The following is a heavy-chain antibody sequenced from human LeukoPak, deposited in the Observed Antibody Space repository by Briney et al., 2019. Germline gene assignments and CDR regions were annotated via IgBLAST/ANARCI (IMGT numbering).Heavy chain of an antibody. CDR3: ARGPYSYDSSGAFDI. CDR1: GGSISSGDYS. CDR2: IYYSGST. Sequence: PSETLSLTCAVSGGSISSGDYSWSWIRQPPGRGLEWIGYIYYSGSTEYNPSLKSRVTLSVDTSRNQFSLSLRSMTAADTAVYFCARGPYSYDSSGAFDIWGQGTMVTVSS. V-gene: IGHV4-61*08. D-gene: IGHD3-22*01. J-gene: IGHJ3*02.